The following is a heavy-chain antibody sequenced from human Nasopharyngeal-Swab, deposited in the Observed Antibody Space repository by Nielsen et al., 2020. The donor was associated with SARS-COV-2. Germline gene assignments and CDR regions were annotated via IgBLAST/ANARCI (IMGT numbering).Heavy chain of an antibody. J-gene: IGHJ4*02. CDR2: ISSSSITI. CDR1: GFTFSSYS. Sequence: GGSLRLSCAASGFTFSSYSMNWVRQPPGKGLDWVSYISSSSITIYYADSVKGRFTISRDNPKNSLYLQMNSLRAEDTAVYYCARDTTYDFWSGYSKSFDYWGQGTLVTVSS. V-gene: IGHV3-48*01. CDR3: ARDTTYDFWSGYSKSFDY. D-gene: IGHD3-3*01.